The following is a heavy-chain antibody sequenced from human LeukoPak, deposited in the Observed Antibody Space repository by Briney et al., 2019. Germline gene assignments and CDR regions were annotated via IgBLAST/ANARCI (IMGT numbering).Heavy chain of an antibody. V-gene: IGHV3-53*05. J-gene: IGHJ5*02. CDR1: RFTASSDY. Sequence: PGGSLRLSCAASRFTASSDYMSWVRQALGEGLEWVSVIYSGGSTYYADSVKGRFTISRDKSKNTVYLQMNSLRFEDTAMYYCARNWFDPWGQGTLVTVSS. CDR3: ARNWFDP. CDR2: IYSGGST.